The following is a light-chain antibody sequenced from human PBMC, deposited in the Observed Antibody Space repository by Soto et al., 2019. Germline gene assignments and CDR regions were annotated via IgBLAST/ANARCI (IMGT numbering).Light chain of an antibody. Sequence: EIVLTQSPVTLSLSPGERATLSCRASQSVTDFLAWYQQKPGQAPRLLIYDASNRATGIPARFSGSGSGTDSTLTISSLEPEDFAVYYCQQRSKWPLTFGGGTKVDTK. CDR2: DAS. V-gene: IGKV3-11*01. CDR3: QQRSKWPLT. J-gene: IGKJ4*01. CDR1: QSVTDF.